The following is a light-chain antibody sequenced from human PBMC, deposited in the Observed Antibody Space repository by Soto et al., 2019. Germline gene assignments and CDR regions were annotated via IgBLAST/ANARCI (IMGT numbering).Light chain of an antibody. CDR3: QQYNNWPFT. J-gene: IGKJ3*01. CDR1: QSVSSN. Sequence: EIVMTQSPATLSVSPGERATLSCRASQSVSSNLAWYQQKPGQAPRLLIYGASTRATGIPARFSGSGSGTEFPLTFSSLQSEDFPVYYCQQYNNWPFTFGPGTKVDIK. CDR2: GAS. V-gene: IGKV3-15*01.